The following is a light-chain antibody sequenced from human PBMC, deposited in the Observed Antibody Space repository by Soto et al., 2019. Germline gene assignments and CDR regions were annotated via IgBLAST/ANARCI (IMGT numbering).Light chain of an antibody. CDR1: SSNIGSHT. V-gene: IGLV1-44*01. CDR3: ATWDDSLNGWV. J-gene: IGLJ3*02. CDR2: NNS. Sequence: QSVLTHPPSASGTPGQRVTISCSGSSSNIGSHTVNWYQQLPGTAPKLLISNNSQRPSGVPGRFSGSRSGTSASLAISGLQSEDEADYYCATWDDSLNGWVFGGGTKLTVL.